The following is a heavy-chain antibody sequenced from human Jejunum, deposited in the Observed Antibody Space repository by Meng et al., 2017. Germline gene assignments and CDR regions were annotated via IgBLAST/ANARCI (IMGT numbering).Heavy chain of an antibody. D-gene: IGHD3-22*01. Sequence: ASVKVSCKASGYTFTSYAINWLRQAPGQGPEWMGWINTNNGNPTYAQGFTGRFVFSLDTSVSTAYVQISSLKVEDTAMYYCARDNYDTASRFDYWGQGNLVTVSS. J-gene: IGHJ4*02. CDR3: ARDNYDTASRFDY. CDR1: GYTFTSYA. V-gene: IGHV7-4-1*02. CDR2: INTNNGNP.